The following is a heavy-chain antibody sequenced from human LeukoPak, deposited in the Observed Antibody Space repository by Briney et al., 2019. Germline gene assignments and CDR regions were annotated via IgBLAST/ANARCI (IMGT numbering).Heavy chain of an antibody. J-gene: IGHJ4*02. V-gene: IGHV3-33*01. CDR3: ARDWCGGGSCYYFDH. Sequence: PGRSLRLSCAAPRFTFTDYGMHWVRHPPGKGLEWVALIWYDGSGKYYADSVKGRFTISRDNSKNTLYLQMNSLRAEDTAVYYCARDWCGGGSCYYFDHWGQGTLVTVSS. CDR1: RFTFTDYG. D-gene: IGHD2-15*01. CDR2: IWYDGSGK.